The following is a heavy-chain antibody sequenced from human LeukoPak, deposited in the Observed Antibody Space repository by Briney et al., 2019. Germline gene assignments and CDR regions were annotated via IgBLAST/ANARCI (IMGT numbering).Heavy chain of an antibody. V-gene: IGHV3-9*01. CDR3: VKGSTSWFRAWFDP. D-gene: IGHD3-10*01. J-gene: IGHJ5*02. CDR1: RLKFDDHA. CDR2: ISWTTDNV. Sequence: GGSLRLSCGVSRLKFDDHAMVWARQAPGRGLEWVAGISWTTDNVAYVDSVKGRFTISRDNAKNSLYLQMRSLREEDTAFYYCVKGSTSWFRAWFDPWGQGTLVTVSS.